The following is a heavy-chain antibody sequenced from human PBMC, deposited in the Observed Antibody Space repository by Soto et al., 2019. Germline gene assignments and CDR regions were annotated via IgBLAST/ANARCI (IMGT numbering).Heavy chain of an antibody. V-gene: IGHV3-33*01. CDR2: IWYDGSNK. Sequence: QVQLVESGGGVVQPGRSLRLSCAASGFTFSSYGMHWVRQAPGKGLEWVAVIWYDGSNKYYADSVKGRFTISRDNSKNTLYLQMNSLRAEDTAVYYCARDREEASYDFWSGRYYFDYWGQGTLVTVSS. D-gene: IGHD3-3*01. CDR1: GFTFSSYG. CDR3: ARDREEASYDFWSGRYYFDY. J-gene: IGHJ4*02.